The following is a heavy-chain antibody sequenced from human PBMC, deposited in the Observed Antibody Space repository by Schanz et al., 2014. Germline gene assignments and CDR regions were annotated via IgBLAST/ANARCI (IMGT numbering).Heavy chain of an antibody. CDR3: ARDLTISPRHERHFDY. D-gene: IGHD3-3*02. V-gene: IGHV1-18*04. Sequence: QVQLVQSGGEVKTPGASVKVSCKASGYTFTNYGISWVRRAPGQGLEWMGWISAHKGNTYYAQKLQGRVTMTTDTSTSTAYMELRSLRSDDTAVYYCARDLTISPRHERHFDYWGQGTLVTVSS. CDR1: GYTFTNYG. CDR2: ISAHKGNT. J-gene: IGHJ4*02.